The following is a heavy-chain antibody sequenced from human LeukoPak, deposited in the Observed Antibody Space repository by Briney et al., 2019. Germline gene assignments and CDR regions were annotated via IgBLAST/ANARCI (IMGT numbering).Heavy chain of an antibody. V-gene: IGHV1-58*01. Sequence: ASVKVSCKASGFTFINSAVQWVRQARGQRLEWIGWIVVGSGNTNYAQKFQERVTITRDMSTSTAYMELSSLRSEDTAVYYCAAEETVDCSGTNCYPPWGQGTLVTVSS. J-gene: IGHJ5*02. CDR3: AAEETVDCSGTNCYPP. CDR2: IVVGSGNT. CDR1: GFTFINSA. D-gene: IGHD2-2*01.